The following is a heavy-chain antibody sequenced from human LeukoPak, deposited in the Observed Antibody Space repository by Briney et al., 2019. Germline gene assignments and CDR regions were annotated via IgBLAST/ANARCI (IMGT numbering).Heavy chain of an antibody. V-gene: IGHV3-30*02. D-gene: IGHD3-10*01. CDR2: IWYDGSDE. Sequence: GGSLRLSCAASKFIFGDYGMHWVRQAPGRGLEWVAFIWYDGSDEYYADSVKGRLTISRDNSKNTLYLQMNSLTTEDTAVYYCAKGGGELGSGSLDYWGQGTLVTVSS. CDR3: AKGGGELGSGSLDY. CDR1: KFIFGDYG. J-gene: IGHJ4*02.